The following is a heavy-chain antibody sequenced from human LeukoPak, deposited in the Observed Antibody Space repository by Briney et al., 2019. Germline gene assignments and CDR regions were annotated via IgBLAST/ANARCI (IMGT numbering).Heavy chain of an antibody. CDR3: ATFGSGSYLDAFDI. CDR2: IYSGGGT. D-gene: IGHD3-10*01. J-gene: IGHJ3*02. CDR1: GFTVSSNY. V-gene: IGHV3-53*01. Sequence: SGGSLRLPCAASGFTVSSNYMNWVRQAPGKGLDWVSVIYSGGGTYYADSVMGRFTISRDNSKNTLYLQMNSLRAEDTAIYYCATFGSGSYLDAFDIRGQGTMVTVSS.